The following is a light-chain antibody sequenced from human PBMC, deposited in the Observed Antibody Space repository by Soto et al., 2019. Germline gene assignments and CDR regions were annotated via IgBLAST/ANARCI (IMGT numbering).Light chain of an antibody. Sequence: QSALTQPPSVSGSPGQSVTISCTGTSSDVGKYDRVSWYQQPPGTAPKLIIYEVTNRPSGVPARFSGSKSGNTASLTISGLQAEDEADYYCSSYTTRITHVFGTGTKVTVL. CDR2: EVT. CDR3: SSYTTRITHV. J-gene: IGLJ1*01. V-gene: IGLV2-18*02. CDR1: SSDVGKYDR.